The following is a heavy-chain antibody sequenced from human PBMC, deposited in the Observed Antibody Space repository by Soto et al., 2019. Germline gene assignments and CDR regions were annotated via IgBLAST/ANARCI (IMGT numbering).Heavy chain of an antibody. CDR3: ARLNGYCVSTSCHGYYGMDV. V-gene: IGHV4-59*08. D-gene: IGHD2-2*03. CDR1: GVSISSDY. CDR2: TSHTGTT. J-gene: IGHJ6*02. Sequence: SETLSLTCTVSGVSISSDYWTWIRQSPGKGLEWVAYTSHTGTTDYNPSLLSRVTISVDTSMNELSLRLSSVTAADTAVYYCARLNGYCVSTSCHGYYGMDVWGQGTTVTVSS.